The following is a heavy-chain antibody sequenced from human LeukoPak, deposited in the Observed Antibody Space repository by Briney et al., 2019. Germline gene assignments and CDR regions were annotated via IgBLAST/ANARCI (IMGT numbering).Heavy chain of an antibody. V-gene: IGHV4-4*07. CDR2: IYTSGST. CDR3: ARERIAAAGTLDY. Sequence: SETLSLTCTVSGGSISSYYWSWIRQPAGKGLEWIGRIYTSGSTNYNPSLKSRVTISVDTSKNQFSLQLNSVTPEDTAVYYCARERIAAAGTLDYWGQGTLVTVSS. J-gene: IGHJ4*02. D-gene: IGHD6-13*01. CDR1: GGSISSYY.